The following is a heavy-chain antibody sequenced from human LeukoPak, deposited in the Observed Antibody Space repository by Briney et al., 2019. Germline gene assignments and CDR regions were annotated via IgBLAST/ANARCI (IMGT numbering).Heavy chain of an antibody. Sequence: SETLSLTCTVSGGSITSRNYFWGWIRQPPGKGLEWLGSMDYSGPTYYNPSLESRVTIFADTSNSQFSLRLSSVTAADTAVYYCARGLSPRINMVRGVRPPFRGVFDYWGQGTLVTVSS. CDR3: ARGLSPRINMVRGVRPPFRGVFDY. V-gene: IGHV4-39*01. CDR1: GGSITSRNYF. J-gene: IGHJ4*02. D-gene: IGHD3-10*01. CDR2: MDYSGPT.